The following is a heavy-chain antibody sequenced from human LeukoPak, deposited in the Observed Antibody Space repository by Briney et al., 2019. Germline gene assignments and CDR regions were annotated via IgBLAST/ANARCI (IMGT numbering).Heavy chain of an antibody. V-gene: IGHV3-23*01. CDR1: GFTFSKYA. CDR2: ISDSGGRT. J-gene: IGHJ4*02. Sequence: GGSLRLSCAASGFTFSKYAMSWVRQGPGKGLEWVSVISDSGGRTYYAESVKGRFTISRDNSKNTLYLQMNSLRAEDTAVYYCAKADGDYYDSSGSFDYWGQGTLVTVPS. CDR3: AKADGDYYDSSGSFDY. D-gene: IGHD3-22*01.